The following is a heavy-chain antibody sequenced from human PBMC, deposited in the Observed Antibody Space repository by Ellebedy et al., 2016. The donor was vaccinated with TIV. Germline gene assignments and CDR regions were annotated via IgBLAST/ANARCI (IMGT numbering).Heavy chain of an antibody. CDR3: ARDMTTVTTTFDY. Sequence: GGSLRLXXAASGFAFSNYWLSWVRQAPGKGLEWVANIEQAGSETHYVDSVEGRFTISRDNTQSSLYLQMNSLRAEDTAVYYCARDMTTVTTTFDYWGQGTLVTVSS. CDR2: IEQAGSET. V-gene: IGHV3-7*01. J-gene: IGHJ4*02. CDR1: GFAFSNYW. D-gene: IGHD4-11*01.